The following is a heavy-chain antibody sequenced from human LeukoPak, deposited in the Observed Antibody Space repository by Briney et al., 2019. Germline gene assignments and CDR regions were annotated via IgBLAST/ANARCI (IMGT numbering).Heavy chain of an antibody. D-gene: IGHD2-2*01. Sequence: GGSLRLSCAASGFTFSNYEMNWVRQAPGKGLEWVSYITSSGTTKYYADSVKGRFTISRDNAKSSLYLQMNSLRAEDTAVYYCARDPALDAFDIWGQGTVVTVSS. CDR1: GFTFSNYE. V-gene: IGHV3-48*03. CDR2: ITSSGTTK. J-gene: IGHJ3*02. CDR3: ARDPALDAFDI.